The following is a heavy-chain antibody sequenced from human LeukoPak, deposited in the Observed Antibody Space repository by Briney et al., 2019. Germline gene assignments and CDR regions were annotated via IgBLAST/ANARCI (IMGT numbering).Heavy chain of an antibody. D-gene: IGHD3-22*01. V-gene: IGHV1-8*01. Sequence: ASVKVSCKASGYTFTSYDINWVRQATGQGLERMGWINPNSGGTNYAQKFQGRITITRNTSISTAYMELSSLRSEDTAVYYCARKPRNSYYYDSSGYSRGVDAFDIWGQGTMVTVSS. CDR2: INPNSGGT. CDR3: ARKPRNSYYYDSSGYSRGVDAFDI. J-gene: IGHJ3*02. CDR1: GYTFTSYD.